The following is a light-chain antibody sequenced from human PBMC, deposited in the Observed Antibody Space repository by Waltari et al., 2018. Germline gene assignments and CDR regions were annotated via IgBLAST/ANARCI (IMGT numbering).Light chain of an antibody. V-gene: IGLV7-46*01. CDR3: LLSYSGAEVV. CDR1: SGGVTSGHY. J-gene: IGLJ2*01. CDR2: DTT. Sequence: QAVVTQEPSLTVSPGGTVTLTCASTSGGVTSGHYPCWFQQKAGQAPKTLIYDTTNGLSWSPARCSGSLLGVKAALTLSGAQPEDEADYYCLLSYSGAEVVFGGGTKLTVL.